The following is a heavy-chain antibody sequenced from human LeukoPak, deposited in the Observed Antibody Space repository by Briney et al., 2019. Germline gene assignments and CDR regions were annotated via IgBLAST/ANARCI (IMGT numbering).Heavy chain of an antibody. D-gene: IGHD3-16*01. CDR2: ISGPGGST. J-gene: IGHJ6*02. V-gene: IGHV3-23*01. Sequence: GGSLRLSCAASGFTFSSYAMTWVRQAPGKGLEWVSAISGPGGSTYYAASVKGRFTISRDNSKNTLYLQMNSLRAEDTAVYYCAKQQGVDYYYGMDVWGQGTTVTVSS. CDR3: AKQQGVDYYYGMDV. CDR1: GFTFSSYA.